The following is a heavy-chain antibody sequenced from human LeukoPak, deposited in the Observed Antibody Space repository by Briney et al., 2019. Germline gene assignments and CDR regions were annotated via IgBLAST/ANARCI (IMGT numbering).Heavy chain of an antibody. CDR3: ARGIGIGVVLMVHGNMDV. J-gene: IGHJ6*03. D-gene: IGHD2-8*01. CDR2: INTDTGRP. V-gene: IGHV7-4-1*02. CDR1: GYSFTTYG. Sequence: ASVKVSCKASGYSFTTYGIYWVRQAPGQGLGWMGWINTDTGRPTYAQGFTGRFVLSLDTSVTTAYLQISSLKAEDTAVYYCARGIGIGVVLMVHGNMDVWGKGTTVTVSS.